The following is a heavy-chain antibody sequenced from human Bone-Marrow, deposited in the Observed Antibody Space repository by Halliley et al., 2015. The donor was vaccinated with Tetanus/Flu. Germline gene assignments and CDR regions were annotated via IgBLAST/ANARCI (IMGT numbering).Heavy chain of an antibody. CDR1: GGAFSGYF. CDR2: INGSGRS. J-gene: IGHJ6*02. CDR3: ARGIPEWYNVGWGLDV. V-gene: IGHV4-34*01. Sequence: GLVKPSETLSLTCSAEGGAFSGYFWSWVRQAPGKGLEWIGEINGSGRSNYNPSLKSRATISVDTLKRQVSLKLSSVTAADTAVYYCARGIPEWYNVGWGLDVWGRGTTVTVSS. D-gene: IGHD3-3*01.